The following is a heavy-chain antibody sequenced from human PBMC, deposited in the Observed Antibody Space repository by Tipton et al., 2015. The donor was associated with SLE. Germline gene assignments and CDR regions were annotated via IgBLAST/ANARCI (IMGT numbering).Heavy chain of an antibody. J-gene: IGHJ4*02. CDR1: GFTFSDHF. D-gene: IGHD1-26*01. Sequence: SLRLSCAASGFTFSDHFMDWVRQAPGKGLEWVGRSKDKGKAYTTQYAVSAQGRFTISRDESKNSLYLQMNSLGTEDTAVYYCARVSLTETLWELLDFWGQGTLVTVSS. CDR2: SKDKGKAYTT. CDR3: ARVSLTETLWELLDF. V-gene: IGHV3-72*01.